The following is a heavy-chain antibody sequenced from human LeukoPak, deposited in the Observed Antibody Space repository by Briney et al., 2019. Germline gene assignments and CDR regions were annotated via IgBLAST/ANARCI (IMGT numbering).Heavy chain of an antibody. CDR3: ARHRGPTYGMDV. D-gene: IGHD1-26*01. CDR2: IYYSGDT. J-gene: IGHJ6*02. CDR1: GGSISIFY. V-gene: IGHV4-59*08. Sequence: TWETLSLTCTVSGGSISIFYWSWIRQPPGKGLEWIGFIYYSGDTNYNPSLKSRVSISLDTSNNQFSLNVRSVTAADTAVYYCARHRGPTYGMDVWCQGTTVTVSS.